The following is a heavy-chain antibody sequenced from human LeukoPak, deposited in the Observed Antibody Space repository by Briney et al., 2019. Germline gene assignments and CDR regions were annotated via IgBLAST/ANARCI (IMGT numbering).Heavy chain of an antibody. CDR3: ARLRDGYNYGDY. J-gene: IGHJ4*02. D-gene: IGHD5-24*01. CDR2: IYYSGST. CDR1: GGSISSYY. Sequence: SETLSLTCTVSGGSISSYYWSWIRQPPGKGLEWIGYIYYSGSTNYNPSLKSRVTISVDTSKNQFSLKLSSVTAADTAVYYCARLRDGYNYGDYWGQGTLVTVSS. V-gene: IGHV4-59*08.